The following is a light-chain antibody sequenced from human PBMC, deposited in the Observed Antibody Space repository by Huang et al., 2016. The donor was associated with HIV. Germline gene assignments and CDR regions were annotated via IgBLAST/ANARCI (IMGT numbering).Light chain of an antibody. CDR2: AAS. CDR3: QQYYYSPPT. Sequence: DIQMTQSPSSLSASVGDRVTIGCRASQDISNSLAWYQQQPGKAPKVLPYAASRLENGVPSRFSGSGSGTVYTLTISSLQPEDFGSYFCQQYYYSPPTFGGGTKVEI. V-gene: IGKV1-NL1*01. J-gene: IGKJ4*01. CDR1: QDISNS.